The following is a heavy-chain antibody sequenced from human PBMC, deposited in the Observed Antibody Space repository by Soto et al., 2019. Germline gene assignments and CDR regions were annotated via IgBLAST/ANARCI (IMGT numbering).Heavy chain of an antibody. CDR1: GYTFTSYG. Sequence: QVQLVQSGAEVKKPGASVKVTCKASGYTFTSYGISWVRQAPGQGLEWMGWISAYNGNTNYAQKLQGRVTMTTDTSTSTAYMELRSLRSDDTAVYYCAREDALLWFGELACTRFDPWGQGTLVTVSS. CDR2: ISAYNGNT. J-gene: IGHJ5*02. V-gene: IGHV1-18*01. CDR3: AREDALLWFGELACTRFDP. D-gene: IGHD3-10*01.